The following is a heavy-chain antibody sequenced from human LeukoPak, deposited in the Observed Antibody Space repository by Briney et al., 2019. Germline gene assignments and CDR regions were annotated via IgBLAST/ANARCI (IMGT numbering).Heavy chain of an antibody. CDR1: GFTFSNAW. CDR2: IKSKTDGGTT. J-gene: IGHJ4*02. CDR3: TTILVYSSTWYDY. Sequence: GGSLRLSCAVSGFTFSNAWMTWVRQAPGKGLEWVGRIKSKTDGGTTDYAAPVQGRFTISGDDSKNTVYLQMNSLKTEDTAVYYCTTILVYSSTWYDYWGQGTLVTVSS. D-gene: IGHD6-13*01. V-gene: IGHV3-15*01.